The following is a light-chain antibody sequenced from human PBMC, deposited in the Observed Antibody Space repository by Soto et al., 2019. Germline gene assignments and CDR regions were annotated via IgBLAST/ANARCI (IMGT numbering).Light chain of an antibody. CDR1: QSISSW. CDR3: QQYNSYSWT. CDR2: KAS. J-gene: IGKJ1*01. Sequence: DIQMTQSPSTLSASVGDRVTITCRASQSISSWLAWYQQKPGKAPKLLIYKASSGESGVPSRFSGSGSGTKFTPTILSLQPDDFATYYCQQYNSYSWTFGQGTKADIK. V-gene: IGKV1-5*03.